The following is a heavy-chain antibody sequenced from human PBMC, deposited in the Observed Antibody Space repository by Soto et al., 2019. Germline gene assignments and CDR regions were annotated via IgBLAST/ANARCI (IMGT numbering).Heavy chain of an antibody. Sequence: SETLSLTCTVSGGSISSGGYYWSWIRQHPGKGLEWIGYIYYSGSTYYNPSLKSRVTISVDTSKNQFSLKLSSVTAADTAVYYCARNEPPRCSGGSCYPDGDAFDIWGQGTMVTVSS. V-gene: IGHV4-31*03. CDR1: GGSISSGGYY. CDR3: ARNEPPRCSGGSCYPDGDAFDI. CDR2: IYYSGST. J-gene: IGHJ3*02. D-gene: IGHD2-15*01.